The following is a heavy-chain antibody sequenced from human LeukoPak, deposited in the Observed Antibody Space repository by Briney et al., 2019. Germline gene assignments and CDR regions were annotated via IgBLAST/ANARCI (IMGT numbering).Heavy chain of an antibody. D-gene: IGHD3-16*01. V-gene: IGHV3-30*02. J-gene: IGHJ4*02. CDR1: GFIFSNYG. CDR2: IRNAGHNA. CDR3: ARRRAYDSRDLDY. Sequence: GGSLRLSCAASGFIFSNYGMHWVRQAPGKGLEWVAFIRNAGHNAYYADSVKGRFTLSRDNSKNTLYLQMNSLRAEDTAVYYCARRRAYDSRDLDYWGQGALVTVSS.